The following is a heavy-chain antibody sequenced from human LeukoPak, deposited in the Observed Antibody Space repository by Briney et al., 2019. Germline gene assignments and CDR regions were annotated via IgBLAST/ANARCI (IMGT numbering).Heavy chain of an antibody. CDR1: GFNFSTYA. V-gene: IGHV3-66*01. Sequence: GGSLRLSCAASGFNFSTYAMNWVRQSPGKGLEWVSAIYSGGSTYYADSVKGRFTISRDNSKNTLYLQMNSLRAEDTAVYYCARDEEAEYFQHWGQGTLVTVSS. CDR2: IYSGGST. CDR3: ARDEEAEYFQH. J-gene: IGHJ1*01.